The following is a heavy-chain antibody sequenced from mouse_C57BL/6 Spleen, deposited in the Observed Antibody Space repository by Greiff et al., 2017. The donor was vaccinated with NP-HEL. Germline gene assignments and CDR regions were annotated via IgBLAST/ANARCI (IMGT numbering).Heavy chain of an antibody. D-gene: IGHD1-1*01. CDR3: ARRVTTVVAHYYAMDY. V-gene: IGHV14-3*01. Sequence: EVQLQQSVAELVRPGASVKLSCTASGFNIKNTYMHWVKQRPEQGLEWIGRIDPANGNTKYAPKFQGKATITADTSTNTDYLQLSSLTSEDTAIYYCARRVTTVVAHYYAMDYWGQGTSVTVSS. CDR2: IDPANGNT. CDR1: GFNIKNTY. J-gene: IGHJ4*01.